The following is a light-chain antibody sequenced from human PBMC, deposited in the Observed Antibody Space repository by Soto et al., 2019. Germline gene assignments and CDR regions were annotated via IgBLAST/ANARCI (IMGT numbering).Light chain of an antibody. J-gene: IGKJ4*01. CDR3: FEHVT. V-gene: IGKV3-20*01. Sequence: IVLTQSPGTLSLSPGERATLSCRASQSVSSSYLAWYQQKPGQAPRLLIYGASSRATGILDRFRGSGSETDFTLTISRVVPYDFAVYYCFEHVTFGGGNKVQIK. CDR1: QSVSSSY. CDR2: GAS.